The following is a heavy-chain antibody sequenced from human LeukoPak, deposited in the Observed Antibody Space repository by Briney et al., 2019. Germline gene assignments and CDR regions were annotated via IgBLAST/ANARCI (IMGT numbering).Heavy chain of an antibody. V-gene: IGHV1-18*01. CDR1: GYTFTNHG. CDR2: ISTYNGNT. J-gene: IGHJ3*02. CDR3: ARSGGWAYGDYDGFIAFDI. Sequence: GASVKVSFKASGYTFTNHGISWVRQAPGQGLEWMGWISTYNGNTNYAQKLQGRVTMTTDTSTSTAYMDLRSLRSDDTAVYYCARSGGWAYGDYDGFIAFDIWGQGTMVTVSS. D-gene: IGHD4-17*01.